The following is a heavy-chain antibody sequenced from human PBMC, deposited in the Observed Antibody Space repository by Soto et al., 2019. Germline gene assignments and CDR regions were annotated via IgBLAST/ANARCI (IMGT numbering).Heavy chain of an antibody. J-gene: IGHJ3*02. V-gene: IGHV3-33*01. D-gene: IGHD2-2*01. CDR3: ARDGAGYCSSTSCYAFDI. Sequence: GGSLRLSCAASGFPFSSYGMHWVRQAPGKGLEWVAVIWYDGSNKYYADSVKGRFTISRDNSKNTLYLQMNSLRAEDTAVYYCARDGAGYCSSTSCYAFDIWGQGTMVTVSS. CDR2: IWYDGSNK. CDR1: GFPFSSYG.